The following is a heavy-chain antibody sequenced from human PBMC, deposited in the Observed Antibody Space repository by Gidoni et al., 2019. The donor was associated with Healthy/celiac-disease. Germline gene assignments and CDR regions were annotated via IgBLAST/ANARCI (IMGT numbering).Heavy chain of an antibody. CDR3: TTGARRGYCSGGSCSPLGY. J-gene: IGHJ4*02. V-gene: IGHV3-15*01. D-gene: IGHD2-15*01. Sequence: EVQLVESGGGLVKPGGYLRLSCAASGLTFSNAWMSWARQAPWKGLEWVGRIKSKSDGGTTDYAEPVKGRFTISRDDSKNTLYLQMSSLKTEDTAVYHCTTGARRGYCSGGSCSPLGYWGQGTLVTVSS. CDR1: GLTFSNAW. CDR2: IKSKSDGGTT.